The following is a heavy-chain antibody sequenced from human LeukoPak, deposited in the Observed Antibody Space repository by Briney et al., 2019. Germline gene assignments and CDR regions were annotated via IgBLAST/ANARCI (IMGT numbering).Heavy chain of an antibody. D-gene: IGHD3-3*01. Sequence: PSQTLSLTCTVSGGSISSGSYYWSWIRQPAGEGLEWIGRIYTSGRTNYSPSLKSRVTISIDTSKNQFSLKLSSVTAADTAVYYCARGSPEFWSGYSGFDFWGQGTLVTVSS. V-gene: IGHV4-61*02. CDR3: ARGSPEFWSGYSGFDF. J-gene: IGHJ4*02. CDR2: IYTSGRT. CDR1: GGSISSGSYY.